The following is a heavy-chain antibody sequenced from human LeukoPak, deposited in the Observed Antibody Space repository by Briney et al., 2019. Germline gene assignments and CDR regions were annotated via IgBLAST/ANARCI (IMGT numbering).Heavy chain of an antibody. V-gene: IGHV4-4*07. J-gene: IGHJ4*02. Sequence: PSQTLSLTCTVSGGSISSYYWSWIRQPAGKGLEWIGRIYTSGSTNYNPSLKSRVTMSVDTSKNQFSLKLSSVTAADTAVYYCARVGGYYGSGSPYYFDYWGQGTLVTVSS. D-gene: IGHD3-10*01. CDR2: IYTSGST. CDR3: ARVGGYYGSGSPYYFDY. CDR1: GGSISSYY.